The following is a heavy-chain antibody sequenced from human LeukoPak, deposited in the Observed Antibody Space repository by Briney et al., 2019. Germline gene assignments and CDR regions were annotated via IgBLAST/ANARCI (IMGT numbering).Heavy chain of an antibody. CDR1: GGTFSSYT. V-gene: IGHV1-69*04. CDR3: AREDDFWSGYYRFDY. CDR2: IIPILGIA. D-gene: IGHD3-3*01. Sequence: SVKVSCKASGGTFSSYTISWVRQAPGQGLEWMGRIIPILGIANYAQKCQGRVTITADKSTSTAYMELSSLRSEDTAVYYCAREDDFWSGYYRFDYWGQGTLVTVSS. J-gene: IGHJ4*02.